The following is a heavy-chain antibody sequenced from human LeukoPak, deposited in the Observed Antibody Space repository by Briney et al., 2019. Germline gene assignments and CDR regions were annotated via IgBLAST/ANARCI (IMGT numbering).Heavy chain of an antibody. V-gene: IGHV4-39*01. CDR3: ARARSGKWGFDY. Sequence: SETLSLTGTVSGDSISSSSSYWGWIRQPPGEGLEWIGSIYYSGSTYYNTSLKSRVTISVDTSKNQFSLKLSSVTAADTAVYYCARARSGKWGFDYWGQGTLVTVSS. J-gene: IGHJ4*02. CDR1: GDSISSSSSY. D-gene: IGHD1-26*01. CDR2: IYYSGST.